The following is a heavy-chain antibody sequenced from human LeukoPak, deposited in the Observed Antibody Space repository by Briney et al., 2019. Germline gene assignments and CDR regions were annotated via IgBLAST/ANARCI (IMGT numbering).Heavy chain of an antibody. CDR2: INPNSGST. CDR3: ATVGYIVVVPAANQINNWFDP. J-gene: IGHJ5*02. Sequence: GASVKVSCKASGYTFTGNYMHWVRQAPGQGPEWMGLINPNSGSTTYAQKFQGRVTMTRDMSTSTAYMELSSLRSEDTAVYYCATVGYIVVVPAANQINNWFDPWGQGTLVTVSS. V-gene: IGHV1-46*01. CDR1: GYTFTGNY. D-gene: IGHD2-2*01.